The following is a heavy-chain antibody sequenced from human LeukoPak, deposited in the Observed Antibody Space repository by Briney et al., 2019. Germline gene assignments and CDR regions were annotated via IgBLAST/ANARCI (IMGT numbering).Heavy chain of an antibody. J-gene: IGHJ5*02. Sequence: PSETLSLTCTVSGGSISSYYWSWIRQPAGKGLEWIGRFYTSGSTNYNPSLKSRVTMSVDTSKNQFSLNLNSVTAADTAVYYCAGGVTTEWFHPWGQGTLVTVSS. CDR3: AGGVTTEWFHP. CDR2: FYTSGST. CDR1: GGSISSYY. V-gene: IGHV4-4*07. D-gene: IGHD2-21*02.